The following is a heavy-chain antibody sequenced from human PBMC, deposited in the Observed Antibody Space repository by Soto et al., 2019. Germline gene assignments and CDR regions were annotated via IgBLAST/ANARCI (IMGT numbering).Heavy chain of an antibody. Sequence: VQLVESGGGVVQPGRSLRLSCAASGFTFSSYGMHWVRQAPGKGLEWVAVISYDGSNKYYADSVKGRFTISRDNSKNTLYLQMNSLRAEDTAVYYCAKALRGYSYGPDLDYWGQGTLVTVSS. D-gene: IGHD5-18*01. V-gene: IGHV3-30*18. CDR3: AKALRGYSYGPDLDY. J-gene: IGHJ4*01. CDR2: ISYDGSNK. CDR1: GFTFSSYG.